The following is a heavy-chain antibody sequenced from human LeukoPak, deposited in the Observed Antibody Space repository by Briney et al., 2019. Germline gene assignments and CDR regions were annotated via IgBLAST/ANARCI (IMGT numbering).Heavy chain of an antibody. CDR3: ARDLDAFDI. Sequence: PSQTLSLTCAVSGGSISSGGYSWSWIRQPPGKGLEWIGYIYHSGSTYYNPSLKSRVTISVDTSKNQFSLKLSSVTAADTAVYYCARDLDAFDIWGQGTMVTVSS. CDR2: IYHSGST. J-gene: IGHJ3*02. CDR1: GGSISSGGYS. V-gene: IGHV4-30-2*01.